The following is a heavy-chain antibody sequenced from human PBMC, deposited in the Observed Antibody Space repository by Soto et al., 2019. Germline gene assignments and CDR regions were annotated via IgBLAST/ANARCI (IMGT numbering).Heavy chain of an antibody. CDR3: ARDIWSGDYKWFDS. CDR1: TVTINVHG. J-gene: IGHJ5*01. Sequence: PGGSLRLSCAASTVTINVHGIQWVRQAPGKGLEWVAFISNDGRAQYYADSVKGRFTISRDYSKNTVDLQMNSLRNEETAVYYCARDIWSGDYKWFDSWRPGTLATVSS. V-gene: IGHV3-30*03. CDR2: ISNDGRAQ. D-gene: IGHD3-3*01.